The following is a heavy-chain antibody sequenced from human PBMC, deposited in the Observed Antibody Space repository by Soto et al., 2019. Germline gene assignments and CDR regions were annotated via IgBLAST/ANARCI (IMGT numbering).Heavy chain of an antibody. V-gene: IGHV3-23*01. D-gene: IGHD1-26*01. CDR2: ISGSADST. CDR1: GFTFSSYA. Sequence: EVQLLASGGGLVQPGGSLSLSCAASGFTFSSYAMRWVRQAPGKGLEWVSAISGSADSTYYADSVKGRFTISRDNSKNTLYLQMNSLRPEDTAVYYCARRGSGSYYDYWGPGNLFTVSS. J-gene: IGHJ4*02. CDR3: ARRGSGSYYDY.